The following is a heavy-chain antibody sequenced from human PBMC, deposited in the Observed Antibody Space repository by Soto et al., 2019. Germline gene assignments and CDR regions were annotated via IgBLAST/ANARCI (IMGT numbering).Heavy chain of an antibody. V-gene: IGHV4-34*01. CDR1: GGSFSGYY. D-gene: IGHD2-15*01. CDR3: ARGDRCSGGSCDHFDY. CDR2: INHSGST. J-gene: IGHJ4*02. Sequence: QVQLQQWGAGLLKPSETLSLTCAVYGGSFSGYYWSWIRQPPGKGLEWIGEINHSGSTNYNPSLKSRVTISVDTSKNQFSLKLSSVTAADTAVYYCARGDRCSGGSCDHFDYWGQGTLVTVSS.